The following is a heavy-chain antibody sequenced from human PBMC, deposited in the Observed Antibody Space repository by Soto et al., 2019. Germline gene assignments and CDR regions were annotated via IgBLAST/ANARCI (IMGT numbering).Heavy chain of an antibody. CDR1: GFTFSDSA. V-gene: IGHV3-73*02. J-gene: IGHJ2*01. D-gene: IGHD1-26*01. Sequence: EVQLVESGGGLVQPGGSLRLSCAASGFTFSDSAMHWVRQASGKGLEWVGRIRKKLNSYATVYAESVKGRFTISRDESQNTAYLQMNNLKAEDTAVYYCSCLPGVDCGTGGRYLDLWGRGTLVTVSS. CDR2: IRKKLNSYAT. CDR3: SCLPGVDCGTGGRYLDL.